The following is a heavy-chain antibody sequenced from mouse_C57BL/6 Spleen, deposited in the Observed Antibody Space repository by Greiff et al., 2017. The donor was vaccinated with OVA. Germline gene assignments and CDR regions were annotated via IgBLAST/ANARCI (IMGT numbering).Heavy chain of an antibody. CDR2: INPSSGYT. Sequence: VKLQESGADLAKPGASVKLSCKASGYTFTSSWMHWVQQRPGQGLEWIGYINPSSGYTKSNQKFKDKATLTADKSSSTAYMQLSSLTYEDSAVYYCARESVYYDYDGFAYWGQGTLVTVAA. CDR3: ARESVYYDYDGFAY. V-gene: IGHV1-7*01. D-gene: IGHD2-4*01. J-gene: IGHJ3*01. CDR1: GYTFTSSW.